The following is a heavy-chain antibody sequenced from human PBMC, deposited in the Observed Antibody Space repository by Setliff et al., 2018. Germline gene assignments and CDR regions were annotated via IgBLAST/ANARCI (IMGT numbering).Heavy chain of an antibody. CDR1: GYGFIDYY. J-gene: IGHJ4*02. D-gene: IGHD2-2*01. CDR3: SRGRRGSTWTSDS. CDR2: INPHNEGT. Sequence: GASVKVSCKSSGYGFIDYYIHWVRQAPGQGLEWMGWINPHNEGTTFAQKFQDRVTATTDTSITTAYLKLSGLTSDDTAVYYCSRGRRGSTWTSDSWGQGTLVTVSS. V-gene: IGHV1-2*02.